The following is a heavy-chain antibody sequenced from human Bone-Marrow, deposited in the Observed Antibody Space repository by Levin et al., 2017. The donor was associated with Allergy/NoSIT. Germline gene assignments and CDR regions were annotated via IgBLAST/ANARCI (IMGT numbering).Heavy chain of an antibody. CDR1: GYDFNKHF. V-gene: IGHV5-51*01. D-gene: IGHD4-23*01. CDR2: VFPGDS. Sequence: GESLKISCEGSGYDFNKHFIAWVRQTPGKGLEWMGIVFPGDSRPSLVGPVTMSADKSTRTAYLHWTSLKASDSGTYFCGASVVTAPFGFDSWGQGTQVTVYS. J-gene: IGHJ4*02. CDR3: GASVVTAPFGFDS.